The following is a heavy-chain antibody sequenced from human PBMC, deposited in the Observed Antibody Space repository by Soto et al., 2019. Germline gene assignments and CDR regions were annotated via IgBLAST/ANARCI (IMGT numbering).Heavy chain of an antibody. CDR1: GFTFSSYS. V-gene: IGHV3-21*01. Sequence: GGSLRLSCASSGFTFSSYSMNWVRQAPGKGLEWVSSISSSSSYIYYADSVKGRFTISRDNAKNSLYLQMKSLRDEDTAVYYCARDNGMAGSFDPWGQGTLVTVSS. J-gene: IGHJ5*02. D-gene: IGHD2-8*01. CDR2: ISSSSSYI. CDR3: ARDNGMAGSFDP.